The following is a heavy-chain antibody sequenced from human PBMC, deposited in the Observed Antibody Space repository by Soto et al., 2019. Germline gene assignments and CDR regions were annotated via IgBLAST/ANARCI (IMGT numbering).Heavy chain of an antibody. Sequence: PGESLKISCKGSGYSFTSYWIGWVRQMPGKGLEWMGIIYPGDSDTRYSPSFQGQVTISADKSISTAYLQWSSLKASDTAMYYCAREGYDILTGYYKTYYYYGMDVWGQGTTVTVS. CDR1: GYSFTSYW. CDR2: IYPGDSDT. V-gene: IGHV5-51*01. D-gene: IGHD3-9*01. CDR3: AREGYDILTGYYKTYYYYGMDV. J-gene: IGHJ6*02.